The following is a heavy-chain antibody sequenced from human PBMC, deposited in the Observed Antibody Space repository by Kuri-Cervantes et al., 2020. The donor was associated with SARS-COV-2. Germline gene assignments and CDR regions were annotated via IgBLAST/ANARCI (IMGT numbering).Heavy chain of an antibody. CDR3: TSIVVVPAANY. D-gene: IGHD2-2*01. V-gene: IGHV3-49*04. CDR1: GFTFSNAW. Sequence: LSLTCAVSGFTFSNAWMSWVRQAPGRGLEWVGFIRSKAYGGTTEYAASVKGRFTISRDDSKSIAYLQMNSLKTEDTAVYYCTSIVVVPAANYWGQGTLVTVSS. CDR2: IRSKAYGGTT. J-gene: IGHJ4*02.